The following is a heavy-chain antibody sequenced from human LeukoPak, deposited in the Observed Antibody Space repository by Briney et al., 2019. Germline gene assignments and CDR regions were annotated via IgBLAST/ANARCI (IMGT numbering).Heavy chain of an antibody. V-gene: IGHV3-30-3*01. D-gene: IGHD6-6*01. CDR2: ISYDGSNK. J-gene: IGHJ4*02. Sequence: GGSLRLSCAASGFTFSSYAMHWVRQAPGKGLEWVAVISYDGSNKYYADSVKGRFTISRDNSKNTLYLQMNSLRAEDTAVYYCARDRGYSSSPWDYWGQGTLVTVSS. CDR3: ARDRGYSSSPWDY. CDR1: GFTFSSYA.